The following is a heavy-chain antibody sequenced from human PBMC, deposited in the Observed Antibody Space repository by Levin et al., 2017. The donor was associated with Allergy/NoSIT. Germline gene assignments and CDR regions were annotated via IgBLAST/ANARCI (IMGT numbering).Heavy chain of an antibody. CDR2: IYWDDDK. Sequence: SGPTLVKPTQTLTLTCTFSGFSLSTSGVGVGWIRQPPGKALEWLALIYWDDDKRYSPSLKSRLTITKDTSKNQVVLTMTNMDPVDTATYYCAHSKYFDWLSPPGAFDIWGQGTMVTVSS. CDR3: AHSKYFDWLSPPGAFDI. V-gene: IGHV2-5*02. J-gene: IGHJ3*02. D-gene: IGHD3-9*01. CDR1: GFSLSTSGVG.